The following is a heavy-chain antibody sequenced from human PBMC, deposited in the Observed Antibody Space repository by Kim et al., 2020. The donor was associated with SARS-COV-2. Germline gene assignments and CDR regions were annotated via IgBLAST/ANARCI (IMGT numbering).Heavy chain of an antibody. V-gene: IGHV3-21*06. D-gene: IGHD3-3*01. Sequence: GGSLRLSCVASGFTLSDYIMHWVRLAPGRGLEWVSSISSSSIYIQYADSVKGRFSSSRDNAKNSLFLQMDSLRAEDTALYFCSKAFSHGSHTYYFDCWG. CDR3: SKAFSHGSHTYYFDC. CDR2: ISSSSIYI. J-gene: IGHJ4*01. CDR1: GFTLSDYI.